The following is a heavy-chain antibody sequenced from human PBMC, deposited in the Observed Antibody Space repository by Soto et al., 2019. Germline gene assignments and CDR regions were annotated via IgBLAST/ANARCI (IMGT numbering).Heavy chain of an antibody. J-gene: IGHJ4*02. CDR2: IYYSGST. Sequence: KPSETLSLTXTVSGGSISSGGYYWSWIRQHPGKGLEWIGYIYYSGSTYYNPSLKSRVTISVDTSKNQFSLKLSSVTAADTAVYYRARVPDYYDSSGYPFDYWGQGTLVTVSS. CDR1: GGSISSGGYY. D-gene: IGHD3-22*01. CDR3: ARVPDYYDSSGYPFDY. V-gene: IGHV4-31*02.